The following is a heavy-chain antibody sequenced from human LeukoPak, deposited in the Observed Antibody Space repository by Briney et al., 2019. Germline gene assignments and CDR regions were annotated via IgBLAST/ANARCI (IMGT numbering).Heavy chain of an antibody. CDR1: GFTFSSYG. CDR3: AKALIAVAGTGY. Sequence: GGSLRLSCAASGFTFSSYGMHWVRQAPGKGLEWVAFIRYDGSNKYYADSVKGRFTISRDNSKNTLYLQMNSLRAEDTAVYYCAKALIAVAGTGYWGQGTLVTVSS. D-gene: IGHD6-19*01. J-gene: IGHJ4*02. CDR2: IRYDGSNK. V-gene: IGHV3-30*02.